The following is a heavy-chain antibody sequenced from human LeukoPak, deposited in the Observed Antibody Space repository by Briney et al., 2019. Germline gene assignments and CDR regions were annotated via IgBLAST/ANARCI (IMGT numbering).Heavy chain of an antibody. CDR1: GFTFSSYA. Sequence: GGSLRLSCAASGFTFSSYAMSWVRQAPGKGLEWVSDISGSGGSTYYADSVKGRFTISRDNSKNTLYLQMNSLRAEDTAVYYCAKSIVVVITTYYFDHWGQGTLVTVSS. D-gene: IGHD3-22*01. J-gene: IGHJ4*02. CDR3: AKSIVVVITTYYFDH. CDR2: ISGSGGST. V-gene: IGHV3-23*01.